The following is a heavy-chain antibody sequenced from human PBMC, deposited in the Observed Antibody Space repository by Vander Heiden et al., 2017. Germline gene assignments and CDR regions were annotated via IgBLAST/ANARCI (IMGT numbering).Heavy chain of an antibody. Sequence: EVQLMESGGGLIQPGGSLRLSCAASGFTVSTSYMGWVRQAPGKGLQWVSYIYSDGRTFYADSVKGRFTISRDSSKNTLYLQMDNLRADDTAVYYCARARDYHFDYWGQGTLVTVSS. CDR1: GFTVSTSY. CDR2: IYSDGRT. V-gene: IGHV3-53*01. CDR3: ARARDYHFDY. J-gene: IGHJ4*02. D-gene: IGHD4-17*01.